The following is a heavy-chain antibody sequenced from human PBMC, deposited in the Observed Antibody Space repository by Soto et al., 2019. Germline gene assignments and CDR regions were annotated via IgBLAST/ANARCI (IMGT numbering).Heavy chain of an antibody. D-gene: IGHD6-19*01. J-gene: IGHJ3*02. Sequence: ASVKVSCKASGYTFTGYYMHWVGQSAGQGLEWMGCINPNSGGTNYAQKFQGWVTMTRDTSISTTYMELSRLRSDDTAVYYCARDRIAVAGNHDAFDIWGQGTMVTVSS. CDR1: GYTFTGYY. V-gene: IGHV1-2*04. CDR2: INPNSGGT. CDR3: ARDRIAVAGNHDAFDI.